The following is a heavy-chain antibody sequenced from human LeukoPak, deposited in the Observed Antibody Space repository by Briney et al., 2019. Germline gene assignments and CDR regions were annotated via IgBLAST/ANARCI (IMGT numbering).Heavy chain of an antibody. CDR1: GYTFTSYG. CDR2: ISAYNGNT. D-gene: IGHD3-3*01. J-gene: IGHJ4*02. Sequence: ASVKVSYKASGYTFTSYGISWVRQAPGQGLEWMGWISAYNGNTNYAQKLQGRVTMTTDTSTSTAYMELRSLRSDDTAVYYCARDTPLRFLEWLFDYWGQGTLVTVSS. CDR3: ARDTPLRFLEWLFDY. V-gene: IGHV1-18*01.